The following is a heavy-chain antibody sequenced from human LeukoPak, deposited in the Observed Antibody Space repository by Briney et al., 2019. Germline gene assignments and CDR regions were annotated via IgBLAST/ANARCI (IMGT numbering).Heavy chain of an antibody. CDR2: ISPYNGNT. J-gene: IGHJ3*01. Sequence: ASVKVSCKASGYTLTSSGINWVRQAPGQALEWIGWISPYNGNTNKVMKFQGRITLTTDTSTSTAYLELGSLRSDDTAVYYCARGQLNGDAFDVWGQGTMVTVSS. V-gene: IGHV1-18*01. CDR1: GYTLTSSG. D-gene: IGHD1-1*01. CDR3: ARGQLNGDAFDV.